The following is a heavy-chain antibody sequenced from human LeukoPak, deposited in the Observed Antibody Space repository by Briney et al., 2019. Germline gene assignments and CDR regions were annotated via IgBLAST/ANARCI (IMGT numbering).Heavy chain of an antibody. CDR3: ARMSRLDY. CDR2: IYYTGSS. CDR1: GGSISGSSYY. V-gene: IGHV4-39*01. Sequence: SETLSLTCTVSGGSISGSSYYWGWIRQPPGKGLEWIGSIYYTGSSSYNPSLKSRVTISVDTSKNQFPLRLTSVIAADTAVYYCARMSRLDYWGQGTLVTVSS. J-gene: IGHJ4*02.